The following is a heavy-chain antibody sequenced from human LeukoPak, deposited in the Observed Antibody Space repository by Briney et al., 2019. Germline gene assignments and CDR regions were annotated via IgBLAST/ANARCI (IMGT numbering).Heavy chain of an antibody. D-gene: IGHD5-12*01. CDR3: AKTPGSYSGYDYCDY. CDR1: GFTFSSYA. Sequence: GGSLRLSCAASGFTFSSYAMSWVRQAPGKGLAWVSAISGSGGSTYYADSVKGRFTISRDNSKNTLYLQMNSLRAEDTAVYYCAKTPGSYSGYDYCDYWGQGTLVTVSS. V-gene: IGHV3-23*01. J-gene: IGHJ4*02. CDR2: ISGSGGST.